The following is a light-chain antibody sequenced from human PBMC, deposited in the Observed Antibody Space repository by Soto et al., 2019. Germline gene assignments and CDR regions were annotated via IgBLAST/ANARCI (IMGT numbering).Light chain of an antibody. J-gene: IGKJ1*01. Sequence: EIVMTQSPATPSVSPGERATLSCRASQSVSNNLAWYQQKPGQAPRLLIYGASTRATGIPARFSGSGSGTEFTLTISSLQSEDFAVYYCQQYNNWWTFGQGTKVDIK. V-gene: IGKV3-15*01. CDR1: QSVSNN. CDR3: QQYNNWWT. CDR2: GAS.